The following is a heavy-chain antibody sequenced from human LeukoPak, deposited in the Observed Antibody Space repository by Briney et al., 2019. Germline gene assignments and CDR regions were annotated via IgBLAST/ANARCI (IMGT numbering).Heavy chain of an antibody. J-gene: IGHJ5*02. V-gene: IGHV1-69*13. Sequence: SVKVSCKASGGTFSSYAISWVRQAPGQGLEWMGGIIPIFGTANYVQKFQGRVTITADESTSTAYMELSSLRSEDTAVYYCARDPGDCSGGSCQAWFDPWGQGTLVTVSS. D-gene: IGHD2-15*01. CDR2: IIPIFGTA. CDR1: GGTFSSYA. CDR3: ARDPGDCSGGSCQAWFDP.